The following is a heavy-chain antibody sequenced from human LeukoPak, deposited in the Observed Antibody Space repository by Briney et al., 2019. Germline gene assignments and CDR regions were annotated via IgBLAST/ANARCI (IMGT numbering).Heavy chain of an antibody. CDR2: IYDSGTT. J-gene: IGHJ4*02. CDR1: GFTFSSNY. D-gene: IGHD6-19*01. V-gene: IGHV3-53*01. CDR3: AGRRSSGWYAY. Sequence: GGSLRLSCATSGFTFSSNYMSWVRQAPGKGLEWVSVIYDSGTTYYADSVKGRFLIFRDTSKNTVDFQMNSLRVEDTAVYYCAGRRSSGWYAYWGQGTLVTVSS.